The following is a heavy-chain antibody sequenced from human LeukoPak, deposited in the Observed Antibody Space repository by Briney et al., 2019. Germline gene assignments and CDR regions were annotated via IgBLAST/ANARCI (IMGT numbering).Heavy chain of an antibody. CDR3: AYSRNFALDN. CDR2: IYHSGGA. D-gene: IGHD1-26*01. J-gene: IGHJ4*02. V-gene: IGHV4-4*02. Sequence: PSGTLSLTCAVSGASIDSHGWWSWVRQPPGKGLEWIGEIYHSGGANYKPSLKSRVTMSVDTSKNHFSLKLTSVTAADTAVYYCAYSRNFALDNWGQGTLVTVSS. CDR1: GASIDSHGW.